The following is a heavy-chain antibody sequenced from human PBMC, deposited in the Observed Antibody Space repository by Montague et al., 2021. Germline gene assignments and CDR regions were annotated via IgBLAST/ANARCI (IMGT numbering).Heavy chain of an antibody. CDR1: GFTFSDYY. V-gene: IGHV3-11*04. CDR2: INTSGSTI. J-gene: IGHJ6*03. D-gene: IGHD3-16*01. Sequence: SLRLSCAASGFTFSDYYMSWIRQAPGKGLEWVSYINTSGSTIYYADSVKGRFTISRDNAKDTLHLQMNSLRAEDTATYYCARGGLRNYYYYMDVWGKGTTVTVSS. CDR3: ARGGLRNYYYYMDV.